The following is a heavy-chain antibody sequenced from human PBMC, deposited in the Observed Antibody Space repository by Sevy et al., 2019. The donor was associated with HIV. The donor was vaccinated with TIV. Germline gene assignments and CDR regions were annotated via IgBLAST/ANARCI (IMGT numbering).Heavy chain of an antibody. CDR1: GYSFTNYW. J-gene: IGHJ4*02. Sequence: GESLKISCKGSGYSFTNYWIGWVRQMSGKGLEWMGIIYPGDSDTRYIPSFQGQVTISADKSISTAYLQWSSLKASDTAMYYCASPGYYDSSGYFYWGQGTLVTVSS. D-gene: IGHD3-22*01. CDR2: IYPGDSDT. CDR3: ASPGYYDSSGYFY. V-gene: IGHV5-51*01.